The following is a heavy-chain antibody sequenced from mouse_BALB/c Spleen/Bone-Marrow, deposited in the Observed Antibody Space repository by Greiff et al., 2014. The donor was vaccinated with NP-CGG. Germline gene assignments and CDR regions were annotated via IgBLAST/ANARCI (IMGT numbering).Heavy chain of an antibody. J-gene: IGHJ4*01. CDR2: IYPGDGDT. Sequence: VQLQESGAGLVRPGSSVKISCKASGYAFSSYWMNWVKQRPGQGLEWIGQIYPGDGDTNYNGKFKGKATLTADKSSSTAYMQLSSLTSEDSAVYFCARGVPMDYWGQGTSVTVSS. CDR1: GYAFSSYW. V-gene: IGHV1-80*01. CDR3: ARGVPMDY.